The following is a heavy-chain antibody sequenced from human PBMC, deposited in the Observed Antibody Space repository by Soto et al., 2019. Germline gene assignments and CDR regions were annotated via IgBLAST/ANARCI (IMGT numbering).Heavy chain of an antibody. J-gene: IGHJ6*02. CDR1: GFTFSSYS. CDR3: ARDLGPRVSFSAPRGMDV. V-gene: IGHV3-48*02. Sequence: GGSLRLSCAASGFTFSSYSMNWVRQAPGKGLEWVSYISSSSSTIYYADSVKGRFTISRDNAKNSLYLKMNSLRDEDTAVYYCARDLGPRVSFSAPRGMDVWGQGTTVTVSS. D-gene: IGHD2-8*01. CDR2: ISSSSSTI.